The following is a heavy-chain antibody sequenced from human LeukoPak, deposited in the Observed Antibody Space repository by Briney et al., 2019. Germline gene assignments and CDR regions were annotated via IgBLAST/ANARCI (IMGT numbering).Heavy chain of an antibody. J-gene: IGHJ4*02. V-gene: IGHV4-59*01. CDR2: IYNSENT. D-gene: IGHD7-27*01. Sequence: SETLSLTCTVSGGSISGYYWSWIRQPPGKGLEWIGFIYNSENTNYNPSLKSRVTISGDTSKNQFSLRLSSVTAADTAVYYCAGGDWGSTLFDYWGQGTLVTVSS. CDR3: AGGDWGSTLFDY. CDR1: GGSISGYY.